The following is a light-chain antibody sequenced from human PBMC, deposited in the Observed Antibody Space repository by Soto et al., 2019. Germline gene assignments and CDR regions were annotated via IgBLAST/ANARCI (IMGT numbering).Light chain of an antibody. V-gene: IGKV3-15*01. CDR3: QQYNNWPWT. CDR2: GAS. J-gene: IGKJ1*01. CDR1: QSVSSN. Sequence: EMVMAQCRATLSVSTGERATLSFRASQSVSSNLAWYQQKPGQAPRLLIYGASTRATGIPARFSGSWYGTEFNLTISSLQSVDFAVYSCQQYNNWPWTFDQGTKVDIK.